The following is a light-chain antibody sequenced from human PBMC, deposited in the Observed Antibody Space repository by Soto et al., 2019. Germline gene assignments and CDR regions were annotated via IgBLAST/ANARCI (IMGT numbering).Light chain of an antibody. CDR3: ATWDDSLDGVV. J-gene: IGLJ2*01. Sequence: QSVLTQSPSTSGTPGQRVTISCCGTSSNIGSYTVNWYHHLPGTAPKLLMYSNNQRAPGVPDRLSGSKSGTSASLAIRWLQSDDEGDYYCATWDDSLDGVVFGGGTKLTVL. CDR1: SSNIGSYT. V-gene: IGLV1-44*01. CDR2: SNN.